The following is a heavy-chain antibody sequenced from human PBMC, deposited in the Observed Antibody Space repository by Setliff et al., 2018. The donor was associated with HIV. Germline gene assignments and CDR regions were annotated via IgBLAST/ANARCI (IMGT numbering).Heavy chain of an antibody. CDR3: ARVPFTTGFDY. D-gene: IGHD3-3*01. Sequence: PSETLSLTCAIYGASFSGYYWSWIRQPAGKGLEFIGRVYFSGSTNYNPSLKSRVTISLDTSKNHFSLKLSSVTAADTAVFYCARVPFTTGFDYWGQGILVTVSS. J-gene: IGHJ4*02. CDR2: VYFSGST. CDR1: GASFSGYY. V-gene: IGHV4-59*10.